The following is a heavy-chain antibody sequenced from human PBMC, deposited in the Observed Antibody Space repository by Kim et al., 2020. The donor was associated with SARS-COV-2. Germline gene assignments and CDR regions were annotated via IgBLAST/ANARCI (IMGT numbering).Heavy chain of an antibody. CDR3: ARGGRRRFDW. CDR1: GFTFSASS. CDR2: MKEDGSEI. V-gene: IGHV3-7*01. Sequence: GGSLRLSCAASGFTFSASSMTWVRQAPGKGLEFVAKMKEDGSEIFYADSVKGRFTISRDNTKNSLYLQMNSLRAEDTAVYYCARGGRRRFDWWGHGTLVT. J-gene: IGHJ4*01. D-gene: IGHD2-15*01.